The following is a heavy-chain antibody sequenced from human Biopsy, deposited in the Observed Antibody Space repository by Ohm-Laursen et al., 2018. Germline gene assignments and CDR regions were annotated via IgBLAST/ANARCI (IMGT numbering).Heavy chain of an antibody. Sequence: SQTLSLTCIVSGGSISTDLNYWSWIRQHPGKGLEWIGYIYHSGTTYYNPSLESQVTISIDTSKNQFSLKVTSVTAADTAVYYCARATVETASFDFWGQGTLVTVSS. J-gene: IGHJ4*02. CDR3: ARATVETASFDF. V-gene: IGHV4-31*01. CDR2: IYHSGTT. D-gene: IGHD5-18*01. CDR1: GGSISTDLNY.